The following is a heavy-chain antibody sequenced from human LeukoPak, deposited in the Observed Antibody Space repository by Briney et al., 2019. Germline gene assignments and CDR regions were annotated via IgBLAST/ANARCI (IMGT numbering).Heavy chain of an antibody. CDR1: GFTFDDYA. CDR3: AKDNDYGDH. V-gene: IGHV3-9*01. Sequence: GRSLRLSCAASGFTFDDYAMHWVRQPPGKGLEWISGISWNSGTIGYADSVKGRFTISRDNAKNSLYLQMNSLRAEDTALYYCAKDNDYGDHWGQGTLVTVSS. CDR2: ISWNSGTI. J-gene: IGHJ4*02.